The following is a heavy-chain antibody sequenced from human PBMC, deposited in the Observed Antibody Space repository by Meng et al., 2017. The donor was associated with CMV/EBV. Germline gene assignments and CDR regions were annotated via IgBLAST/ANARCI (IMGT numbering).Heavy chain of an antibody. D-gene: IGHD2-2*02. Sequence: GESLKISCAASGFTFDDYTMHWVRQAPGKGLEWVSLISWDGGSTYYADSVKGRFTISRDNSKNSLYLQMNSLRTEDTDLYYCAKDILEVPVPAAILSYGMDVWGQGTTVTVSS. CDR2: ISWDGGST. CDR3: AKDILEVPVPAAILSYGMDV. V-gene: IGHV3-43*01. CDR1: GFTFDDYT. J-gene: IGHJ6*02.